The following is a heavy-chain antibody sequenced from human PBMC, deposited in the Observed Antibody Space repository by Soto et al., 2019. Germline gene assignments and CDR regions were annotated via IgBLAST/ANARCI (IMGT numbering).Heavy chain of an antibody. CDR2: ISCDSRYT. D-gene: IGHD2-21*01. V-gene: IGHV3-48*02. CDR1: GFTLSNYA. CDR3: ASIKFVDFFFINVDVYDMDV. J-gene: IGHJ6*02. Sequence: EVQMVESGGGLVQPGGSLRLSCAASGFTLSNYAVNWVRQAPGKGLEWVSYISCDSRYTYYGDSVKGRFTISRDNAGNSVYLQMNSLRDEDTAVYYCASIKFVDFFFINVDVYDMDVWGLGTPVIVSS.